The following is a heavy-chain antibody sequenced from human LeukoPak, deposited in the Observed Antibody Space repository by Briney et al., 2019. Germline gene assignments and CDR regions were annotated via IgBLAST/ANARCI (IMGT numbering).Heavy chain of an antibody. D-gene: IGHD3-3*01. CDR2: IYYSGST. Sequence: PSETLSVTCTVSGGSISSYYWSWIRQPPGKGLEWIGYIYYSGSTNYNPSLKSRVTISVDTSKNQFSLKLSSVTAADTAVYYCAREITIFGVVSYMDVWGKGTTVTVSS. CDR1: GGSISSYY. V-gene: IGHV4-59*12. J-gene: IGHJ6*03. CDR3: AREITIFGVVSYMDV.